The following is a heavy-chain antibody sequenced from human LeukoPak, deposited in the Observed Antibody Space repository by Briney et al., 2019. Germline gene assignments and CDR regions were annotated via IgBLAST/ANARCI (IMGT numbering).Heavy chain of an antibody. J-gene: IGHJ4*02. CDR1: GYSISSGYY. V-gene: IGHV4-38-2*02. CDR3: VWGATIGRFDY. D-gene: IGHD5-12*01. CDR2: IYHSGST. Sequence: SETLSLTCTVSGYSISSGYYWGWIRQPPGKGLEWIGSIYHSGSTYYNPSLKSRVTISVDTSKNQFSLKLSSVTAADTAVYYCVWGATIGRFDYWGQGTLVPVSS.